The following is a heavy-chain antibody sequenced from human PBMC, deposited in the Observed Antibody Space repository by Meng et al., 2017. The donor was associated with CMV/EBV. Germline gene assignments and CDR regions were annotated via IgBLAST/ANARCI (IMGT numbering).Heavy chain of an antibody. Sequence: LTRAASGFTFSSYGMHWVRQAPGKGLEWVAVIWYDGSNKYYADSVKGRFTISRDNSKNTLYLQMNSLRAEDTAVYYCAKDRGRITIFGVVIDGMDVWGQGTTVTVSS. J-gene: IGHJ6*02. CDR2: IWYDGSNK. V-gene: IGHV3-33*06. CDR3: AKDRGRITIFGVVIDGMDV. D-gene: IGHD3-3*01. CDR1: GFTFSSYG.